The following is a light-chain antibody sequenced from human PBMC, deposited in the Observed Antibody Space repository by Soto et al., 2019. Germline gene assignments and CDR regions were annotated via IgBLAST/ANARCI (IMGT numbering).Light chain of an antibody. CDR1: SSDIGKYNY. V-gene: IGLV2-14*01. J-gene: IGLJ2*01. CDR3: SSYTGSNINTVV. CDR2: EVS. Sequence: QSALTQPASGSGSPGQSITISCTGTSSDIGKYNYVSWFQQHPAKAPKLIIFEVSTRPSGVSNRFSGSKSGNTASLTISGLQAEDEADYYCSSYTGSNINTVVFGGGTKLTVL.